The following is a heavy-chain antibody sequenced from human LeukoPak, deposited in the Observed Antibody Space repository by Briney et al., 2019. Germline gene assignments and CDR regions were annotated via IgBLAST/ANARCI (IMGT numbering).Heavy chain of an antibody. D-gene: IGHD3-10*01. CDR1: GGSISSYY. J-gene: IGHJ6*02. Sequence: PSETLSLTCTVSGGSISSYYWSWIRQPPGKGLEWIGYIYYSGSTNYNPSLKSRVTISVDTSKNQFSLKLSSVTAADTAVYYCASSSLRGGMDVWGQGTTVTVSS. CDR3: ASSSLRGGMDV. V-gene: IGHV4-59*08. CDR2: IYYSGST.